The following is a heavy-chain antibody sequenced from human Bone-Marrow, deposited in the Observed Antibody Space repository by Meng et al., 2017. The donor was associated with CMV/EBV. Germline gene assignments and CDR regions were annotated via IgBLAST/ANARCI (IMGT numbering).Heavy chain of an antibody. D-gene: IGHD2-15*01. CDR2: ISSSSTSI. CDR1: GFTFSSYA. J-gene: IGHJ4*02. Sequence: GESLKISCAASGFTFSSYAMSWVRQAPGKGLEWVSCISSSSTSIYYADSVKGRFTISRDNAKNSLYLQMNSLRAEDTAVYYCARIGGEGEWRYMDFDYWGQGTLVTVSS. V-gene: IGHV3-21*01. CDR3: ARIGGEGEWRYMDFDY.